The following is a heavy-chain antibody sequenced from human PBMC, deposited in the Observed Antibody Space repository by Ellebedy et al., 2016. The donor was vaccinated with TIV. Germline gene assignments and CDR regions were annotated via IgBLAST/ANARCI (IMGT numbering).Heavy chain of an antibody. CDR1: GGTFSRSA. CDR3: ARGRSVSAAHDAFDI. V-gene: IGHV1-69*13. Sequence: SVKVSCKASGGTFSRSAISWVRQAPGQGLEWMGGIIPIFGPAKYAQKFQGRVTITADESTSTAYMDLSILRSEDTAIYYCARGRSVSAAHDAFDIWGQGTMVTVYS. J-gene: IGHJ3*02. CDR2: IIPIFGPA. D-gene: IGHD5/OR15-5a*01.